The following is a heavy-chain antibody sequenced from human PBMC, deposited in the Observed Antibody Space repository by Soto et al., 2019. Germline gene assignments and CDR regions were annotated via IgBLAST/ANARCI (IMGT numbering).Heavy chain of an antibody. CDR2: IYSGGST. V-gene: IGHV3-53*01. J-gene: IGHJ5*02. D-gene: IGHD3-3*01. CDR1: GFTVSSNY. Sequence: GGSLRLSCAASGFTVSSNYMIWVRQAPGKGLEWVSVIYSGGSTYYADSVKGRFTISRDNSKNTLYLQMNSLRAEDTAVYYCAGVLRVTIFGVVMGWFDPWGQGTLVTVSS. CDR3: AGVLRVTIFGVVMGWFDP.